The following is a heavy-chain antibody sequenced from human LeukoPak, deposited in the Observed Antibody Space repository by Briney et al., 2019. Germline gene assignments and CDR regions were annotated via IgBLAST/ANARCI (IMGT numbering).Heavy chain of an antibody. Sequence: GASVKVSCKASGYTLTGYIMHWERQAPGQGLEWMGWINPNSGVTKYAQKFQGRVTMTRDTSISKTYMELSRLRVQMNCLKACAKGLSSSGYRGPSLGMDVWGQGTTVTVSS. J-gene: IGHJ6*02. CDR1: GYTLTGYI. D-gene: IGHD6-13*01. CDR3: AKGLSSSGYRGPSLGMDV. V-gene: IGHV1-2*02. CDR2: INPNSGVT.